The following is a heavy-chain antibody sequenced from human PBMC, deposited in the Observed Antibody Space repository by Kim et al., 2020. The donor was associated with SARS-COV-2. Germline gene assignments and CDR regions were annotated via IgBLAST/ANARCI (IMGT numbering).Heavy chain of an antibody. J-gene: IGHJ4*02. CDR3: ASFGDEYYGSGGPYCFDY. CDR2: ISYDGSNK. CDR1: GFTFSSYA. D-gene: IGHD3-10*01. Sequence: GGSLRLSCAASGFTFSSYAMHWVRQAPGKGLEWVAVISYDGSNKYYADSVKGRFTISRDNSKNTLYLQRNSQRAEDTAVYYCASFGDEYYGSGGPYCFDYRGQGPLVTVSS. V-gene: IGHV3-30-3*01.